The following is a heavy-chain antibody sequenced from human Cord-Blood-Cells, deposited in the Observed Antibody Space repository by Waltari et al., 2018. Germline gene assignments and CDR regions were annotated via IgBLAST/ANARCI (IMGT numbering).Heavy chain of an antibody. CDR2: IFSNDEK. Sequence: QVTLKESGPVLVKPTETLTLTCTVSGVSLSNARMGVSWIRQPPGKALEWLAHIFSNDEKSYSTSMKSSLTISKDTSKSQVVLTMTNMDPVDTATYYCARIRSAIQSGSYYFDYWGQGTLVTVSS. J-gene: IGHJ4*02. CDR3: ARIRSAIQSGSYYFDY. V-gene: IGHV2-26*01. CDR1: GVSLSNARMG. D-gene: IGHD1-26*01.